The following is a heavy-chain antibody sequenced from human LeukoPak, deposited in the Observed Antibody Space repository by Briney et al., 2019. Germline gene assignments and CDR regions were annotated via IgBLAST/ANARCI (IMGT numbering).Heavy chain of an antibody. CDR1: GYTFTTYT. CDR2: INTFNGDT. CDR3: ARDAPGNCSGGRCYSVA. J-gene: IGHJ4*02. Sequence: ASVKVSCKASGYTFTTYTIHWVRQAPGQRLEWMGWINTFNGDTNYAQKVQGRVTLTADTSTTTAYMELRRLRFDDTAVYYCARDAPGNCSGGRCYSVAWGQGTLVLVSS. V-gene: IGHV1-3*04. D-gene: IGHD2-15*01.